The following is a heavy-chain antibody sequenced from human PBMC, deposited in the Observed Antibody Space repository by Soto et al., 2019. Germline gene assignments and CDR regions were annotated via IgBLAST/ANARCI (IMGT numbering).Heavy chain of an antibody. Sequence: QITLKESGPTLVKPTQTLTLTCTVSGFSLNTYGVGVGWIRQPPGKALEWLVLIYWDDDKRYSPSLKSRLTITTDTSKNQVVLTMTNMDPVDTVTYYCARALGSWGAYYFDYWGQGTLVTVSS. CDR3: ARALGSWGAYYFDY. V-gene: IGHV2-5*02. J-gene: IGHJ4*02. D-gene: IGHD3-16*01. CDR1: GFSLNTYGVG. CDR2: IYWDDDK.